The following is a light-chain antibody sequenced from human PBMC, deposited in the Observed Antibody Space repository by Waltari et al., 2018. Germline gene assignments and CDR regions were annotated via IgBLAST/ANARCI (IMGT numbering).Light chain of an antibody. CDR2: NDD. CDR3: ATWDDNLNGV. J-gene: IGLJ3*02. V-gene: IGLV1-44*01. Sequence: QSVLTPPPSASGTPGQRVTTSCSGTSPNIGSHSVTWYQHLPGAAPKLLIYNDDQRPSGVPGRFSGSKFGTSASLAISGLQSADEADYYCATWDDNLNGVFGGGTKLTVL. CDR1: SPNIGSHS.